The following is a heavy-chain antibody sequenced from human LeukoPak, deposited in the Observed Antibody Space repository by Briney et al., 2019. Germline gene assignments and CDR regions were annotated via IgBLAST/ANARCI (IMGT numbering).Heavy chain of an antibody. CDR1: GFIFSSYE. V-gene: IGHV3-48*03. J-gene: IGHJ3*02. Sequence: GGSLRLSCAASGFIFSSYEMNWVRQAPGKALEWVSYISSSGSPIYYADSVKGRFTISRDNAKNSLYLQMNSLRAEDTAVYYCARDLGDYVGYDAFDIWGQGTMVTVSS. CDR2: ISSSGSPI. D-gene: IGHD4-17*01. CDR3: ARDLGDYVGYDAFDI.